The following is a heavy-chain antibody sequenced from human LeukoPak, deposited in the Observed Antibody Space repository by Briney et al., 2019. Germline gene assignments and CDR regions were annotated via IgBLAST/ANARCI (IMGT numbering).Heavy chain of an antibody. V-gene: IGHV4-59*08. CDR1: GDSINY. J-gene: IGHJ3*02. CDR3: ARHFYSDHWIWSFDI. Sequence: PSETLSLTCTVSGDSINYWSWIRQPPGKGLEWIGYSHSSGNTKYNPSLKSRVTISVDTSNDQVTLNLTSVTAADTAVYYCARHFYSDHWIWSFDILGQGTMVTISS. D-gene: IGHD5-18*01. CDR2: SHSSGNT.